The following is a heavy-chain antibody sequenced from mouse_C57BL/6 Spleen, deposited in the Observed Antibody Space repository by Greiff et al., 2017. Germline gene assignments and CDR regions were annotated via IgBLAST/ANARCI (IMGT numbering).Heavy chain of an antibody. D-gene: IGHD1-1*01. V-gene: IGHV2-9-1*01. CDR3: ARNYYGSSYWYFDV. Sequence: VQLQESGPGLVAPSQSLSITCTVSGFSLTSYAISWVRQPPGKGLEWLGVIWTGGGTNYNSALKSRLSISKDNSKSQVFLKMNSLQTDDTARYYCARNYYGSSYWYFDVWGTGTTVTVSS. CDR1: GFSLTSYA. CDR2: IWTGGGT. J-gene: IGHJ1*03.